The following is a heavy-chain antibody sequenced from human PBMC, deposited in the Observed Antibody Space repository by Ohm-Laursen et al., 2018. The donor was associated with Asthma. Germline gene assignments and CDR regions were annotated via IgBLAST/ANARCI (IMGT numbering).Heavy chain of an antibody. CDR2: ISGSRSNT. CDR1: GSTLSPYD. J-gene: IGHJ6*02. Sequence: SLRLSCTASGSTLSPYDMNWVRQAPGKGLEWVSSISGSRSNTYYSDSVKGRFTISRDNAKNSLYLQMNSLRAEDTAVYYCARKGYCSSTSCYDEGYYYYYYGMDVWGQGTTVTVSS. CDR3: ARKGYCSSTSCYDEGYYYYYYGMDV. V-gene: IGHV3-21*01. D-gene: IGHD2-2*01.